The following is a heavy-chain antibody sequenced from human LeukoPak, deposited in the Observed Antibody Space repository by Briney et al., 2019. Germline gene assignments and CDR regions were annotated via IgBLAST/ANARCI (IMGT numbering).Heavy chain of an antibody. CDR2: INWNGGST. J-gene: IGHJ4*02. CDR1: GFIFDDYG. Sequence: GGSLRLSCAVSGFIFDDYGMSWVRQAPGKGLEWVSGINWNGGSTGYADSVKGRFTISRDNAKNSLYLQMNSLRAEDTALYCCARDRPNWNDAADYWGQGTLVTVSS. D-gene: IGHD1-1*01. V-gene: IGHV3-20*04. CDR3: ARDRPNWNDAADY.